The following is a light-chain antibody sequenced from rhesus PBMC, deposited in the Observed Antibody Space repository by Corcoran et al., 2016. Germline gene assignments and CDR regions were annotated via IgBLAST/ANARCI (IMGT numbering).Light chain of an antibody. CDR3: QQSNNLSLT. CDR2: GAS. J-gene: IGKJ1*01. V-gene: IGKV3-24*04. Sequence: ETVVTQSPATMSLSPGERATLSCRASQSVGSYLAWYQQKPGQAPRLPIWGASSRATGIPDRFSGSGSGTDFTRTIGSLEREDVGVYYCQQSNNLSLTFGQGNKVEVK. CDR1: QSVGSY.